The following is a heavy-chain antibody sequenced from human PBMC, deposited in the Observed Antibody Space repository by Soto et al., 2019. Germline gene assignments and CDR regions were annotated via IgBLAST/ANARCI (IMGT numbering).Heavy chain of an antibody. CDR3: ARDQLVGSWFDP. CDR2: ITNSSSNK. D-gene: IGHD6-6*01. CDR1: GCTFISHS. J-gene: IGHJ5*02. Sequence: GGSLRLSWAAAGCTFISHSRNWVRQAPGKGLEWVAAITNSSSNKYYADSVKGRFTISRDNSKNTLYLQMNSLRAEDTAVYYCARDQLVGSWFDPWGQGTLVTVSS. V-gene: IGHV3-30-3*01.